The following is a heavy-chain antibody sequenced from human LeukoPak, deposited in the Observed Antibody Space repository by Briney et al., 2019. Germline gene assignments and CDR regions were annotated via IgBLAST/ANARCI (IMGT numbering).Heavy chain of an antibody. V-gene: IGHV4-59*01. CDR3: ARVKAQWLNAFDI. CDR1: GGSISSYY. CDR2: IYYSGGT. Sequence: SETLSLTCTVSGGSISSYYWSWIRQPPGKGLEWIGYIYYSGGTNYNPSLKSRVTISVDTSKNQFSLKLSSVTAADTAVYYRARVKAQWLNAFDIWGQGTMVTVSS. D-gene: IGHD6-19*01. J-gene: IGHJ3*02.